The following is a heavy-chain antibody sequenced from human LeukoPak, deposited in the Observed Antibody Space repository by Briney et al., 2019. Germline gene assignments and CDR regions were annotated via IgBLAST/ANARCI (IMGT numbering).Heavy chain of an antibody. Sequence: ASVKVSCKASGYTFTGYYMHWVRQAPGQGLEWMGWINPNSGGTNYAQKFQGWVTMTRDTSISTAYMELSRLRSDDTAVYYCVRDYGGYVLDYWGQGTLVTVSS. CDR2: INPNSGGT. CDR3: VRDYGGYVLDY. CDR1: GYTFTGYY. D-gene: IGHD4-17*01. J-gene: IGHJ4*02. V-gene: IGHV1-2*04.